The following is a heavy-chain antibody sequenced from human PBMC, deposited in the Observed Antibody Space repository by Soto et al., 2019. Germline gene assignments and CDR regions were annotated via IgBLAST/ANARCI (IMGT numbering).Heavy chain of an antibody. D-gene: IGHD2-8*02. CDR2: ISSSSAYK. Sequence: VQLVESGGGLVKPGGSLRLSCEGSGFMFSSYNMNWVRQAPGRGLEWVSFISSSSAYKYYEDEVKGRFTISRDNDKNSVYLQMNSLRAEAAGLYYCARSAGYCTDTSCEKGWFDSWGQGTWVTVSS. J-gene: IGHJ5*01. CDR3: ARSAGYCTDTSCEKGWFDS. CDR1: GFMFSSYN. V-gene: IGHV3-21*01.